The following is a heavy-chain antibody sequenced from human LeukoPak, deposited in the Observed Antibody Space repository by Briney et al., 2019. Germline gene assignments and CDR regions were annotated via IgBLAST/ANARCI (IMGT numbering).Heavy chain of an antibody. J-gene: IGHJ3*02. D-gene: IGHD4-23*01. CDR1: GGSISSSSHY. V-gene: IGHV4-39*07. CDR2: IHNGGST. Sequence: PSETLSLTCTISGGSISSSSHYWGWIRQPPGNGLEWIGNIHNGGSTYYNPSLESRVTMSVDTSKNQVSPRLTSVTAADTAVYYCARGGTAVIAPYAFDIWGQGTMVTVSS. CDR3: ARGGTAVIAPYAFDI.